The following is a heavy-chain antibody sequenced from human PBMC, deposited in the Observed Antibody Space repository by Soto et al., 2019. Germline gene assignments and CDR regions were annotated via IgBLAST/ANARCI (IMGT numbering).Heavy chain of an antibody. V-gene: IGHV2-70*01. CDR3: ARGVGDLLWKARPYYFDY. Sequence: GPTLVNATPTLTLTCTFSGFSLSTSGMCVSWIRQPPGKALEWLALIDWDDDKYYSTSLKTRLAISKDTSKNQVVLTMTNMDPVDTATYYCARGVGDLLWKARPYYFDYWGQGTLVTVSS. J-gene: IGHJ4*02. D-gene: IGHD3-10*01. CDR2: IDWDDDK. CDR1: GFSLSTSGMC.